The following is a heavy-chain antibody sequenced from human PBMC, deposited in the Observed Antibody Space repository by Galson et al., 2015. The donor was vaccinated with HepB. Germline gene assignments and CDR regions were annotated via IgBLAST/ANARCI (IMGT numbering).Heavy chain of an antibody. V-gene: IGHV3-73*01. Sequence: SLRLSCAASGFTFSGSAMHWVRQASGKGLEWVGRIRSKANSYATAYAASVKGRFTISRDDSKNTAYLQMNSLKTEDTAVYYCTRHLPRGVVVMGFDIWGQGTMVTVSS. CDR3: TRHLPRGVVVMGFDI. J-gene: IGHJ3*02. CDR1: GFTFSGSA. D-gene: IGHD2-21*01. CDR2: IRSKANSYAT.